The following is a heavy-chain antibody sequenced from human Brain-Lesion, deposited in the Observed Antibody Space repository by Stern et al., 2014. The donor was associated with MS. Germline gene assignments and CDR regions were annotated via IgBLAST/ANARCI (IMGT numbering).Heavy chain of an antibody. Sequence: EVQLVESGGDLVQPGRSLRLSCAAFGFTFDDYAMHWVRQAPGKGLEWGAGISWNSGTIGYADYVKGRFTTSRDNAYSSLYLQMNSLRPEDTALYYCARDITGSSAYFAYWGQGTLVTVSS. CDR2: ISWNSGTI. V-gene: IGHV3-9*01. D-gene: IGHD1-14*01. J-gene: IGHJ4*02. CDR1: GFTFDDYA. CDR3: ARDITGSSAYFAY.